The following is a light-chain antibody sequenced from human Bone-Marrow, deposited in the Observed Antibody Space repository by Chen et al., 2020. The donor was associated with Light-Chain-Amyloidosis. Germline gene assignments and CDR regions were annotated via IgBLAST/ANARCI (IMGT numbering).Light chain of an antibody. J-gene: IGLJ1*01. V-gene: IGLV2-14*01. CDR1: SSDVGGDNH. CDR3: SSYTITNTLV. Sequence: QSALTQPASVSGSPGQSITLSCTRTSSDVGGDNHVSWYQQHPDKDAKLMIYEVTNRPSWVPDRFSGSKSDNTASLTISGLQTEDEADYFCSSYTITNTLVFGSGTRVTVL. CDR2: EVT.